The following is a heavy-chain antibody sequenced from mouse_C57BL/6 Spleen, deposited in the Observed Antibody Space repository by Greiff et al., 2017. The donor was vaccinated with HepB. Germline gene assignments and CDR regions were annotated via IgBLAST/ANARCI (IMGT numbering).Heavy chain of an antibody. CDR2: INYDGSST. V-gene: IGHV5-16*01. CDR1: GFTFSDYY. CDR3: ARVYYDYYHYYAMDY. J-gene: IGHJ4*01. Sequence: EVQRVESEGGLVQPGSSMKLSCTASGFTFSDYYMAWVRQVPEKGLEWVANINYDGSSTYYLDSLKSRFIISRDNAKNILYLQMSSLKSEDTATYYCARVYYDYYHYYAMDYWGQGTSVTVSS. D-gene: IGHD2-4*01.